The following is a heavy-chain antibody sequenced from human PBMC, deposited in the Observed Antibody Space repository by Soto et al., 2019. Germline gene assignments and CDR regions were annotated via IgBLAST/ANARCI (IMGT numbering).Heavy chain of an antibody. CDR1: GFTFNTYW. D-gene: IGHD5-12*01. CDR2: INSDGTKT. V-gene: IGHV3-74*01. CDR3: ATVATNSYNWLDP. J-gene: IGHJ5*02. Sequence: EVQLVESGGTLVQPGGSLRLSCAASGFTFNTYWMHWVRQAPGKGLVWVSRINSDGTKTTYADSVKGRFTISRDNAKNTVYLQMNSLRAEDTAMYYCATVATNSYNWLDPWGQGALGTVSS.